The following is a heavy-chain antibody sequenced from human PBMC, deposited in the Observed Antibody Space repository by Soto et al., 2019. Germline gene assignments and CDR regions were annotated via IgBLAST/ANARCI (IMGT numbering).Heavy chain of an antibody. CDR1: GVTFSDYY. V-gene: IGHV3-11*01. CDR3: ARVSPPPDY. Sequence: QVQLVESGVGLVKPGGSLRLSCAASGVTFSDYYMSCIRQAPGKGLEWVSYISTSGSTINYADSVKGRFTISRDNDKNSLDRPMKSLRAEDTAVYYCARVSPPPDYWGQGTLVTV. CDR2: ISTSGSTI. J-gene: IGHJ4*02.